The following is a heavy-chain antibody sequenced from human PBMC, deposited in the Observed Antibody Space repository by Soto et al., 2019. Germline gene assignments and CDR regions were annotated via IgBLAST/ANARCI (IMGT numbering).Heavy chain of an antibody. CDR1: GYSISSSNW. CDR3: ARREIQGPIDY. J-gene: IGHJ4*02. Sequence: SETLSLTCAVSGYSISSSNWWGWIRQPPGKGLEWIGYIYYSGTTYYNPSLKSRVTMSADTSKNQFSLKLTSVTAVDTAVYYCARREIQGPIDYWGQGTLVNVSS. D-gene: IGHD1-26*01. V-gene: IGHV4-28*01. CDR2: IYYSGTT.